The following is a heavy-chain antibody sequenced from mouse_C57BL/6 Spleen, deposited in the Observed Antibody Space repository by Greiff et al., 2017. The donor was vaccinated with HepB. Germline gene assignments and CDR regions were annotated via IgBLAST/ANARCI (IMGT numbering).Heavy chain of an antibody. CDR3: ARRGLADY. CDR1: GYTFTSYW. CDR2: IDPSDSYT. V-gene: IGHV1-50*01. Sequence: VQLQQPGAELVKPGASVKLSCKASGYTFTSYWMQWVKQRPGQGLEWIGEIDPSDSYTNYNQKFKGKATLTVDTSSSTAYMQLSSLTSEDSAVYYCARRGLADYWGQGTTLTVSS. D-gene: IGHD3-3*01. J-gene: IGHJ2*01.